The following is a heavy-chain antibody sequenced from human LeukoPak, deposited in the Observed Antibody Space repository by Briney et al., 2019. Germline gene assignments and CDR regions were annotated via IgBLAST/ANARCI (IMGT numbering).Heavy chain of an antibody. D-gene: IGHD1-1*01. Sequence: PGRSLRLSCAASGFTFDDYAMHWVRQAPGKGLEWVSGISWNSGSIGYADSVKGRFTISRDNAKNSLYLQMNSLRAEDTALYYCSKSNLGNFKGYLACLQLPHRFGPWGQGTLVTVSS. CDR1: GFTFDDYA. CDR2: ISWNSGSI. V-gene: IGHV3-9*01. J-gene: IGHJ5*02. CDR3: SKSNLGNFKGYLACLQLPHRFGP.